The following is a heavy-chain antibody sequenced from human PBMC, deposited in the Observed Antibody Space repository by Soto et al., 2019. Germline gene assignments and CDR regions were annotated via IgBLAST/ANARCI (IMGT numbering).Heavy chain of an antibody. CDR2: IYYSGST. Sequence: SETLSLTCTVSGDSVSSGSYYWSWIRQPPGKGLEWIGYIYYSGSTNYNPSLKSRVTISVDTSKNQFSLKLSSVTAADTAVYYCARESIAARPDFDYWGQGTLVTVSS. CDR1: GDSVSSGSYY. CDR3: ARESIAARPDFDY. J-gene: IGHJ4*02. V-gene: IGHV4-61*01. D-gene: IGHD6-6*01.